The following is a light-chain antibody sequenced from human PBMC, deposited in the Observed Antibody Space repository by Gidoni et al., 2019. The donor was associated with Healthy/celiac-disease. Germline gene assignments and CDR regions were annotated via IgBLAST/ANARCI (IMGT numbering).Light chain of an antibody. CDR2: GAS. CDR3: QQYNNWPRT. Sequence: EIVMTQSPATLSGSPGERATRSCRASQSVSSNLAWYQQKPGPAPRLLIYGASTRATGSPARVSGSGSGTEFTLTISSLQSEEFAVYYCQQYNNWPRTFGQGTKVE. V-gene: IGKV3-15*01. J-gene: IGKJ1*01. CDR1: QSVSSN.